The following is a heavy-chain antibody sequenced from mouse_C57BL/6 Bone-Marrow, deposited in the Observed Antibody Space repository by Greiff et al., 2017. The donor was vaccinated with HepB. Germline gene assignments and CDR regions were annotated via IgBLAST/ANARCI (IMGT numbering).Heavy chain of an antibody. J-gene: IGHJ4*01. CDR1: GYAFSSSW. V-gene: IGHV1-82*01. Sequence: QVQLQQSGPELVKPGASVKISCKASGYAFSSSWMNWVKQRPGKGLEWIGRIYPGDGATNYNGKFKGKATLTADKSSSTAYMQLSSLTSEDSAVYFCARDYGSSYDAMDYWGQGTSVTVSS. CDR2: IYPGDGAT. CDR3: ARDYGSSYDAMDY. D-gene: IGHD1-1*01.